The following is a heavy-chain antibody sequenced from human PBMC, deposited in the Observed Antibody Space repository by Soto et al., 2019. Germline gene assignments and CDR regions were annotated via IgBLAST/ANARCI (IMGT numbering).Heavy chain of an antibody. D-gene: IGHD3-22*01. CDR1: GYTFTSYA. Sequence: ASVKVSCKASGYTFTSYAMNWVRQAPGQRLEWLGWINTGDVHAKYSEKFQGRVTITKDTSASTVYMEMSGLTSEDTAVYYCARFYNVFFFDSSGYLSPWGQGTLGTVSS. CDR3: ARFYNVFFFDSSGYLSP. J-gene: IGHJ5*02. V-gene: IGHV1-3*04. CDR2: INTGDVHA.